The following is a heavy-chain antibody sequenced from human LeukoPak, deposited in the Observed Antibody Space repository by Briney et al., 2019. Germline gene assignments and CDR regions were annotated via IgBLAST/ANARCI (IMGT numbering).Heavy chain of an antibody. Sequence: PGGSLRLSCAASGFTFSSYGMHWVRQAPGKGLEWVAVISYDGSNKYYADSVKGRFTISRDNSKNTLYLQMNSLRAEDTAVYYCARDSGIAAAGPLYYFDYWGQGTLVTVSS. J-gene: IGHJ4*02. V-gene: IGHV3-30*19. CDR2: ISYDGSNK. D-gene: IGHD6-13*01. CDR3: ARDSGIAAAGPLYYFDY. CDR1: GFTFSSYG.